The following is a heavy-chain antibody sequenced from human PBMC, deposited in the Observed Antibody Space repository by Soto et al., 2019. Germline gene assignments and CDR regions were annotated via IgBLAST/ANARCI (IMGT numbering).Heavy chain of an antibody. D-gene: IGHD2-2*01. CDR3: ARDRTDIVVVPTAFGYGMDV. Sequence: SETLSLTCAVSGGSISHNYWWSWVRQPPGKGLEWIGEIHHTGNTNYSPSLKSRVTISVDKSKNHFSLTLNSLTAADTAVYYCARDRTDIVVVPTAFGYGMDVWGQGTTVTVS. V-gene: IGHV4-4*02. CDR1: GGSISHNYW. CDR2: IHHTGNT. J-gene: IGHJ6*02.